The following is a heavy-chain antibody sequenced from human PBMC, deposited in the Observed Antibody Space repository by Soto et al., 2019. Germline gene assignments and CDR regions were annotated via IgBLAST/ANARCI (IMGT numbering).Heavy chain of an antibody. J-gene: IGHJ5*02. CDR3: ARDSLSYSSSWYWFDP. D-gene: IGHD6-13*01. CDR2: IYYSGST. Sequence: SETLSLTCTVSGGSISSGGYYWSWIRQHPGKGLEWIGYIYYSGSTYYNPSLKSRVTISVDTSKNQFSLKLSSVTAADTAVYYCARDSLSYSSSWYWFDPRGQGTLVTVSS. V-gene: IGHV4-31*03. CDR1: GGSISSGGYY.